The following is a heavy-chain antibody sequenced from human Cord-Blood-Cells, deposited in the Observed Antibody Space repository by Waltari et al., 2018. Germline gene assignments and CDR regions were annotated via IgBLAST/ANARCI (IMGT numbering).Heavy chain of an antibody. CDR1: GGSFSGYY. Sequence: QVQLQQWGAGLLKPSETLSLTCAVYGGSFSGYYWSWIRQPPGKGLEWIGEINHSGSTNYNPSLKSRVTRSVDTSKNQFSLKLSSVTAADTAVYYCARADSSGYDYWGQGTLVTVSS. D-gene: IGHD3-22*01. CDR3: ARADSSGYDY. V-gene: IGHV4-34*01. CDR2: INHSGST. J-gene: IGHJ4*02.